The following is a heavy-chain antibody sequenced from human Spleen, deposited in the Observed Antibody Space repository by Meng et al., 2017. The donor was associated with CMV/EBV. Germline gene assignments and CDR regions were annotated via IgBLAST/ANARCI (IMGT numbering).Heavy chain of an antibody. V-gene: IGHV1-69*05. CDR3: ARDQRYSSNSPDGMDV. Sequence: SVKVSCKASGGTFSSYAISWVRQAPGQGLEWMGGIIPIFGTANYAQKFQGRVTITTDESTSTAYMELSSLRSEDMAVYYCARDQRYSSNSPDGMDVWGQGTTVTVSS. CDR1: GGTFSSYA. J-gene: IGHJ6*02. CDR2: IIPIFGTA. D-gene: IGHD6-13*01.